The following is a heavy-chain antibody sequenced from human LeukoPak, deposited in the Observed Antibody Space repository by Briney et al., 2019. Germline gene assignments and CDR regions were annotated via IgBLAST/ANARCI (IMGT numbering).Heavy chain of an antibody. CDR3: ARPTLPYYYDSSGYFHF. Sequence: ASVKVSCKSSGYTFTGYYMHWVRQAPGQGLEWMGWINPNSGGTNYAQKFQGRVTMTRDTSISTAYMELSRLRSDDTAVYYCARPTLPYYYDSSGYFHFWGQGILVTVSS. CDR1: GYTFTGYY. V-gene: IGHV1-2*02. D-gene: IGHD3-22*01. J-gene: IGHJ4*02. CDR2: INPNSGGT.